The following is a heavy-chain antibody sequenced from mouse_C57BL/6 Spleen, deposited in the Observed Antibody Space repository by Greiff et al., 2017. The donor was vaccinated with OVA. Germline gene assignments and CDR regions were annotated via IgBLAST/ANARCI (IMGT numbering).Heavy chain of an antibody. CDR2: IDPSDSYT. CDR1: GYTFTSYW. CDR3: ARRAGRGYAMDY. D-gene: IGHD3-3*01. Sequence: QVQLQQPGAELVMPGASVKLSCKASGYTFTSYWMHWVKQRPGQGLEWIGEIDPSDSYTNYNQKFKGKSTLTVDKSSSTAYMQLSSLTSEDSAVYYCARRAGRGYAMDYWGQGTSVTVSS. J-gene: IGHJ4*01. V-gene: IGHV1-69*01.